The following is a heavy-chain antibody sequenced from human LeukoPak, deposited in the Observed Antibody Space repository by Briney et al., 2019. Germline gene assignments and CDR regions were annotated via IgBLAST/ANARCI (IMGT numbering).Heavy chain of an antibody. CDR1: GFTFSTYI. CDR2: ISPSSSTI. D-gene: IGHD6-13*01. Sequence: GGSLRLSCVASGFTFSTYIMNWVGQAPGKGLEWVSYISPSSSTIYYADSGKGRFTISRDNDKNSLYLQMNSLRAEDTAVYYCARDYYSSSWDNGYWGQGTLVTVSS. CDR3: ARDYYSSSWDNGY. J-gene: IGHJ4*02. V-gene: IGHV3-48*01.